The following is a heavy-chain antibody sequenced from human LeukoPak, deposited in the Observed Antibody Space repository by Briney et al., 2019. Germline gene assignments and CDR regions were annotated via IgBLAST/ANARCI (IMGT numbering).Heavy chain of an antibody. CDR1: GGSISSYY. CDR2: IYYSGST. V-gene: IGHV4-59*01. J-gene: IGHJ6*03. Sequence: SETLSLTCTVSGGSISSYYWSWIRQPPGKGLERIGYIYYSGSTNYNPSLKSRVTISVDTSKNQFSLKLSSVTAADTAVYYCARTTYSYGYPYYYYMDVWGKGTTVTVSS. D-gene: IGHD5-18*01. CDR3: ARTTYSYGYPYYYYMDV.